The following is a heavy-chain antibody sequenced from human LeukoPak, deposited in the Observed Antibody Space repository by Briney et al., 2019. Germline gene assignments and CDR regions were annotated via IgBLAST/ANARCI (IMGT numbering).Heavy chain of an antibody. D-gene: IGHD6-19*01. V-gene: IGHV3-53*01. CDR3: AVLNSGWRFQL. Sequence: GGSLRLSCAASGFTVSSNYMSWVRQAPGKGLECVSVIYSGGDTYYADSVKGRFTISRDNSKNTLYLQMNSLRAEDTAVFYCAVLNSGWRFQLWGQGTLFTVSS. CDR2: IYSGGDT. J-gene: IGHJ1*01. CDR1: GFTVSSNY.